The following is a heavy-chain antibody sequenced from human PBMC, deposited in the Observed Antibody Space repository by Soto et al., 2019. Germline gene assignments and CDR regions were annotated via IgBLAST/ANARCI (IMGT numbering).Heavy chain of an antibody. V-gene: IGHV2-5*01. J-gene: IGHJ4*02. CDR1: GFSLSTSGVG. Sequence: QITLKESGPTLVKPTQTLTLTCTFSGFSLSTSGVGVGWIRQPPGKALEWLALIYWYDDKRYSPSLKSRLTXTXVTSKTQVVLTMTNMAPLDTATYYCAHGLVISGFAYWGQGTLVTVSS. CDR2: IYWYDDK. D-gene: IGHD3-22*01. CDR3: AHGLVISGFAY.